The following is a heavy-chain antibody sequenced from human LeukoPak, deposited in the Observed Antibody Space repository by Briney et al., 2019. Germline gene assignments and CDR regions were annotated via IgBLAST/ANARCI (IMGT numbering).Heavy chain of an antibody. D-gene: IGHD2-21*02. J-gene: IGHJ4*02. Sequence: SETLSLTCTVSGGSISSYYWSWIRQPAGKGLEWIGRIYTSGSTNYNPSLKSRVTISVDTSKNQFSLKLSSVTAADTAVYYCARESRGVVVTAISYWGQGTLVTVSS. CDR2: IYTSGST. CDR3: ARESRGVVVTAISY. CDR1: GGSISSYY. V-gene: IGHV4-4*07.